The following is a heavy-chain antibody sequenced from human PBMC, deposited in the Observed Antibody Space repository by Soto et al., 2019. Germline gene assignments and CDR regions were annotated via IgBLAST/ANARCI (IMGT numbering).Heavy chain of an antibody. Sequence: SETLSLTCTVSGGSITSGGHYWSWIRHLPGKGLEWIGYIFDSETTYYNPSLKSRVTMSVDTSKNQFSLKLTSVTAADTAVYYCARDRVFQVWGQGTTVTVPS. CDR2: IFDSETT. V-gene: IGHV4-31*03. D-gene: IGHD2-21*01. J-gene: IGHJ6*02. CDR1: GGSITSGGHY. CDR3: ARDRVFQV.